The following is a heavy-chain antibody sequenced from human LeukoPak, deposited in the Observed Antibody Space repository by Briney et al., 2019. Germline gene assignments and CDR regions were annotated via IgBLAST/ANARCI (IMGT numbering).Heavy chain of an antibody. CDR3: ITPLPYSAQ. CDR2: IKPKTDGETT. Sequence: GGSLRLSCGASGFTFSTYWMNWVRQAPGKGLEWVGRIKPKTDGETTEYAAPVKDRFSISRDDSKSMMYLQMNSLKTEDTAVYYCITPLPYSAQGGQGTLVTVSS. V-gene: IGHV3-15*07. D-gene: IGHD2-21*01. CDR1: GFTFSTYW. J-gene: IGHJ4*02.